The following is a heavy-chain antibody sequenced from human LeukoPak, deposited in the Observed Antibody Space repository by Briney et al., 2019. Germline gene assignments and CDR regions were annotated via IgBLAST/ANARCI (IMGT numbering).Heavy chain of an antibody. J-gene: IGHJ4*02. Sequence: GGSLRLSCAASGFTFSNYGMNWVRQAPGKGLEWVAYIRYDESKTYCADFVKGRFIISRDDSNNNLYLQMNSLRPEDTAVYYCAKESSGGRSLDQWGQGILVTVSS. V-gene: IGHV3-30*02. CDR1: GFTFSNYG. CDR2: IRYDESKT. CDR3: AKESSGGRSLDQ. D-gene: IGHD6-19*01.